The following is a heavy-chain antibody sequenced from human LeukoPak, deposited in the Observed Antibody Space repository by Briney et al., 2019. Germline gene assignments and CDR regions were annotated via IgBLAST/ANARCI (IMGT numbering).Heavy chain of an antibody. Sequence: PGGSLRLSCAASGFTLDDYAMHWVRQAPGKGLEWVSLISGDGGSTYYADSVKGRFTISRDNSKNSLYLQMNSLRTEDTALYYCAKDRYCSSTRCYDSYYGMDVWGQGTTVTVSS. D-gene: IGHD2-2*01. J-gene: IGHJ6*02. CDR1: GFTLDDYA. V-gene: IGHV3-43*02. CDR3: AKDRYCSSTRCYDSYYGMDV. CDR2: ISGDGGST.